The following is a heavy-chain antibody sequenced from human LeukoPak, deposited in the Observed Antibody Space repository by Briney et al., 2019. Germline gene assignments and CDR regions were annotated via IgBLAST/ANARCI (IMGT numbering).Heavy chain of an antibody. V-gene: IGHV4-38-2*01. CDR3: ARHGEKAYYDFWSGPQNWFDP. Sequence: PSETLSLTCAVSGYSISSGYYWGWIRQPPGKGLEWIRSIYHSGSTYYNPSLKSRVTISVDTSKNQFSLKLSSVTAADTAVYYCARHGEKAYYDFWSGPQNWFDPWGQGTLVTVSS. D-gene: IGHD3-3*01. CDR1: GYSISSGYY. J-gene: IGHJ5*02. CDR2: IYHSGST.